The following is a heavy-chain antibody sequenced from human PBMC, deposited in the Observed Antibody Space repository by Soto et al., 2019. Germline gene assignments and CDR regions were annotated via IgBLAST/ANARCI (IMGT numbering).Heavy chain of an antibody. CDR3: ATELSESCGGECYAFHY. CDR1: GGSISSYY. CDR2: IYTSGST. D-gene: IGHD2-21*01. J-gene: IGHJ4*02. Sequence: SETLSLTCTVSGGSISSYYWSWIRQPAGKGLEWIGRIYTSGSTNYNPSLKSRVTMSVDTYKNQFSLKMSSVTAADTAVYYCATELSESCGGECYAFHYWGQGDLVTVSS. V-gene: IGHV4-4*07.